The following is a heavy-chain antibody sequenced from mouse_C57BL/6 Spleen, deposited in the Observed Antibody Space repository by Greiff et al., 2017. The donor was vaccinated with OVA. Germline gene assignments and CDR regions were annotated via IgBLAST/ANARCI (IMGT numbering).Heavy chain of an antibody. Sequence: VKVVESGAELVKPGASVKMSCKASGYTFTTYPIEWMKQNHGKSLEWIGNFHPYNDDTKYNEKFKGKATLTVEKSSSTVYLELRRLTSDDSAVYYCARRYYSNYFDYWGQGTTLTVSS. J-gene: IGHJ2*01. CDR2: FHPYNDDT. D-gene: IGHD2-5*01. V-gene: IGHV1-47*01. CDR1: GYTFTTYP. CDR3: ARRYYSNYFDY.